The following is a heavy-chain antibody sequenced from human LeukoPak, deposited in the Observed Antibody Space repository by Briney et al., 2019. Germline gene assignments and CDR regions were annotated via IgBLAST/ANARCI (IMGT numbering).Heavy chain of an antibody. CDR3: AKDSRETLAGTEDY. J-gene: IGHJ4*02. D-gene: IGHD6-19*01. CDR2: ISGSGGGT. Sequence: GGSLRLSCAASGFTFSSYAMSWVRQAPGKGLEWVSAISGSGGGTYYADSVKGRFTISRDNSKNTLYLQMNSLRPEDTAMYYCAKDSRETLAGTEDYWGRGTLVTVSS. V-gene: IGHV3-23*01. CDR1: GFTFSSYA.